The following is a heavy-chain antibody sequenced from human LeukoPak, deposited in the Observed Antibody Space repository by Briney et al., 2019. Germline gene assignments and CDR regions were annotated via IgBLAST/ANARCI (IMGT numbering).Heavy chain of an antibody. D-gene: IGHD5-12*01. CDR2: IKSKTEGGTT. J-gene: IGHJ4*02. CDR1: GFIFSNAW. CDR3: TTTYIVASTRKFGDY. V-gene: IGHV3-15*01. Sequence: GGSLRLSCAASGFIFSNAWMNWVRQAPGKGLEWVGRIKSKTEGGTTDYAAPVKGRFTILRDDSQNTVDLQISSLTAEDTAMYFCTTTYIVASTRKFGDYWGQGTLVVVSS.